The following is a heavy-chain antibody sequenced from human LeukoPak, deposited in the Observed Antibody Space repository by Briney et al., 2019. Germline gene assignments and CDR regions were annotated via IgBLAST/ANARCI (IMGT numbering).Heavy chain of an antibody. CDR1: GGSFSGYY. Sequence: SETLSLTCAVYGGSFSGYYWSWIRQPPGKGLEWIGEINHSGSTNYNPSLKSRVTISVDTSKNRFSLKLSSVTAADTAVYYCARSARFLEWLLSRYYYYMDVWGKGTTVTVSS. D-gene: IGHD3-3*01. CDR3: ARSARFLEWLLSRYYYYMDV. CDR2: INHSGST. J-gene: IGHJ6*03. V-gene: IGHV4-34*01.